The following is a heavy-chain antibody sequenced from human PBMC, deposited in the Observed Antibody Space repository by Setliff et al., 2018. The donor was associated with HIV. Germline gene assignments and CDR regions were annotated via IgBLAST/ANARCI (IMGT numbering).Heavy chain of an antibody. J-gene: IGHJ4*02. Sequence: GGSLRLSCAASGFSVSSSYMSWVRQTPGEGLEWVSSIYSSGDTYHADSVKGRLTITANRSTTTAYMELSSLTSEDTAVYYCARGQLKPTGYYFDSWGLGTLVTVSS. CDR2: IYSSGDT. V-gene: IGHV3-53*04. D-gene: IGHD1-1*01. CDR3: ARGQLKPTGYYFDS. CDR1: GFSVSSSY.